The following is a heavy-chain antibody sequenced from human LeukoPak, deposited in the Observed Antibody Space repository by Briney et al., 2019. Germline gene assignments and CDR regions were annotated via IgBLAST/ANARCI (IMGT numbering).Heavy chain of an antibody. CDR3: ARDIKENRSLGMYYYYMDV. D-gene: IGHD6-13*01. CDR1: GYTFTSYG. J-gene: IGHJ6*03. Sequence: ASVKVSCKASGYTFTSYGISWVRQAPGQGLEWMGWISAYNGNTNYAQKLQGRVTMTTDTSTSTAYMELRSLRSDDTAVYYCARDIKENRSLGMYYYYMDVWGKGTTVTVSS. CDR2: ISAYNGNT. V-gene: IGHV1-18*01.